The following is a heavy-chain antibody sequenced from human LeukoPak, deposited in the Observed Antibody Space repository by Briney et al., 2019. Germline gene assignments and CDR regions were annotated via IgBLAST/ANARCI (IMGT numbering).Heavy chain of an antibody. CDR3: ARGGVGATTYVWFDP. CDR1: GYTFTNYY. J-gene: IGHJ5*02. D-gene: IGHD1-26*01. Sequence: ASVKVSCKASGYTFTNYYIHWVRQAPGQGLECMGIINPSGGSTSYAQKFQGRVTMTRDMSTSTVYMELSSLKSEDTAVYYCARGGVGATTYVWFDPWGQGTLVTVSS. V-gene: IGHV1-46*01. CDR2: INPSGGST.